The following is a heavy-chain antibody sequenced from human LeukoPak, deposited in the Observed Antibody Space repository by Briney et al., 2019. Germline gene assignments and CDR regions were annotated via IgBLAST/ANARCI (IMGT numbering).Heavy chain of an antibody. Sequence: PSETLSLTCTVSGGSISSSSYYWGWIRQPPGKGLEWIGSIYYSGSTYYNPSLKSRVTISVDTSKNQFSLKLSSMTAADTAVYYCARDFKPGRRYSSGWSREGGMDVWGQGTTVTVSS. J-gene: IGHJ6*02. V-gene: IGHV4-39*07. CDR2: IYYSGST. CDR3: ARDFKPGRRYSSGWSREGGMDV. D-gene: IGHD6-19*01. CDR1: GGSISSSSYY.